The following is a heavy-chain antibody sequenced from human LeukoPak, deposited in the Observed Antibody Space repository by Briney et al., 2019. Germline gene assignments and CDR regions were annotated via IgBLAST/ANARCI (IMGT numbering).Heavy chain of an antibody. J-gene: IGHJ6*02. D-gene: IGHD6-19*01. V-gene: IGHV3-21*01. CDR2: ISGGSSNI. CDR3: ARDSRAVLFYYGMDV. CDR1: GFAFSNYS. Sequence: PGGSLRLSCAASGFAFSNYSMNWVRQAPGKGLEWVSSISGGSSNIYYADSVKGRFTISRDNAKNSLYLQMNSLRAEDTAVYYCARDSRAVLFYYGMDVWGQGTTVTVSS.